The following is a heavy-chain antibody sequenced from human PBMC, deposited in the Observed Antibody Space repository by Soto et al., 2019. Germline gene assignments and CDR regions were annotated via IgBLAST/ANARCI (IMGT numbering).Heavy chain of an antibody. V-gene: IGHV3-23*01. D-gene: IGHD3-10*01. J-gene: IGHJ4*02. Sequence: EVQLLDSGGHLVQPGGSLRLSCAASGFTFSSHTMSWVRQPPGKGLEWVSSISGSGGDTYYADSVKGRFTISRDNSKSTLYLQMNSLRAEDTAVYYCAKAGASGSFSTFFDYWGQGTLVTVSS. CDR2: ISGSGGDT. CDR1: GFTFSSHT. CDR3: AKAGASGSFSTFFDY.